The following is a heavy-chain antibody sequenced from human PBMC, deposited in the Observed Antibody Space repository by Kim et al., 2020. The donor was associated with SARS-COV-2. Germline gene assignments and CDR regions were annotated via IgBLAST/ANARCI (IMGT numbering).Heavy chain of an antibody. V-gene: IGHV3-23*01. CDR1: GFTLGNNV. Sequence: GGSLRLSCAASGFTLGNNVMSWVRQAPGRGLEWVSTIRARAETTYYADSVNGRFTISRDNSKNSLYLQLNSLRAEDTAVYYCAKDRAGSGWPVFDCWGQG. D-gene: IGHD6-19*01. J-gene: IGHJ4*02. CDR3: AKDRAGSGWPVFDC. CDR2: IRARAETT.